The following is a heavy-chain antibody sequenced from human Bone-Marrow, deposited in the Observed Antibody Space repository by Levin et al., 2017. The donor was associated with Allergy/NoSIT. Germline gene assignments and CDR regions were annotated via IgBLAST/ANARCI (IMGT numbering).Heavy chain of an antibody. D-gene: IGHD3-3*01. J-gene: IGHJ4*02. V-gene: IGHV4-34*01. CDR2: INHSGST. Sequence: KASETLSLTCAVYGGSFSGYYWSWIRQPPGKGLEWIGEINHSGSTNYNPSLKSRVTISVDTSKNQFSLKLSSVTAADTAVYYCARGGPQKTILEWLLEFDYWGQGTLVTVSS. CDR1: GGSFSGYY. CDR3: ARGGPQKTILEWLLEFDY.